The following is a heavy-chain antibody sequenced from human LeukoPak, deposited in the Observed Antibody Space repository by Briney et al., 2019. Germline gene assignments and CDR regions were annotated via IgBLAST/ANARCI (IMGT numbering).Heavy chain of an antibody. J-gene: IGHJ2*01. CDR3: ARGHGQLWLLRQPNWYFDL. CDR1: GYTFTSYD. Sequence: ASVKVSCKASGYTFTSYDINWVRQATGQGLEWMGWMNPNSGNTGYAQKFQGRVTMTRNTSISTAYMELSSLRSEDTAVYYCARGHGQLWLLRQPNWYFDLWGRGTLVTVSS. CDR2: MNPNSGNT. V-gene: IGHV1-8*01. D-gene: IGHD5-18*01.